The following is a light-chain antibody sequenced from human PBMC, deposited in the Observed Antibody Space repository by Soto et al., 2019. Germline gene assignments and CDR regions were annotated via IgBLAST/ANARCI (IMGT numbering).Light chain of an antibody. CDR3: QQYDSSPVT. CDR1: QSVSSSY. J-gene: IGKJ2*01. CDR2: GAS. V-gene: IGKV3-20*01. Sequence: ENVLTQSPGTLSLSPGERATLSCRASQSVSSSYLTWYQQKPGQAPRLLIYGASSRATDIPDRFSGSGSGTDFTLTLSRLEPEDFAVYYCQQYDSSPVTFGQGTKLEIK.